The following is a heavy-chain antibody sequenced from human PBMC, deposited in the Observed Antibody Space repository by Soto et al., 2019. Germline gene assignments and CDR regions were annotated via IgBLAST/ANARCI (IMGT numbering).Heavy chain of an antibody. CDR2: ISSSGSTI. CDR1: GFTFSDYY. V-gene: IGHV3-11*01. Sequence: QVQLVESGGGLVKPGGSLRLSCAASGFTFSDYYMSWIRQAPGKGLEWVSYISSSGSTIYYADSVKGRFTISRDNAKNSLYRQMNSLRAEDTAVYYCARPLRRYCSSTSCYGGVFYYYYMDVWGKGTTVTVSS. D-gene: IGHD2-2*01. J-gene: IGHJ6*03. CDR3: ARPLRRYCSSTSCYGGVFYYYYMDV.